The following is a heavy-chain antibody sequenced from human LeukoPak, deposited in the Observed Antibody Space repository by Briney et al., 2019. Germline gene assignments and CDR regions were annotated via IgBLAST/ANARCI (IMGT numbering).Heavy chain of an antibody. Sequence: VKVSCKASGYTFTSYYMHWVRQAPGQGLEWMGIINPSGGSTSYAQKFQGRVTMTRDMSMSTVYMELSSLRSEDTAVYYCARDPSIAAPDYWGQGTLVTVSS. V-gene: IGHV1-46*01. CDR1: GYTFTSYY. CDR3: ARDPSIAAPDY. CDR2: INPSGGST. J-gene: IGHJ4*02. D-gene: IGHD6-6*01.